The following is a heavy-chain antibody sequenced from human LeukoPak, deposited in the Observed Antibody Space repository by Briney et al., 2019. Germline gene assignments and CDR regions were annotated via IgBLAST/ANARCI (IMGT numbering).Heavy chain of an antibody. D-gene: IGHD3-22*01. V-gene: IGHV3-23*01. Sequence: GGSLRLSCAASGFIFNNYGLIWVRQAPGKGLEWVSAISSDGGGTNYADFVKGRFTISRDNSKNTLFLQMNSLRAEDTALYYCAKGSSGYFLDLWGQGTLVTVSS. CDR1: GFIFNNYG. CDR3: AKGSSGYFLDL. J-gene: IGHJ5*02. CDR2: ISSDGGGT.